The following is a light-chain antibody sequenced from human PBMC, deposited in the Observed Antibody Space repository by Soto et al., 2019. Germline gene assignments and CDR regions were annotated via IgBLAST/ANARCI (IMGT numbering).Light chain of an antibody. CDR2: EVS. CDR1: SSDVVGYYH. V-gene: IGLV2-8*01. Sequence: QSALTQPASVSGSPGQSITISCTGTSSDVVGYYHVSWYQQHPGKAPKLMIYEVSKRPSGVPDRFSGSKSGNTASLTVSGLQADDEADYYCSSYGGGNTVVFGGGTKVTVL. J-gene: IGLJ2*01. CDR3: SSYGGGNTVV.